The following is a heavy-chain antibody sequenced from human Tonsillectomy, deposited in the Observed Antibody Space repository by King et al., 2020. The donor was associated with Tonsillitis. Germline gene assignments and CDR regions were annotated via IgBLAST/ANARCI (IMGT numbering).Heavy chain of an antibody. D-gene: IGHD1-26*01. J-gene: IGHJ6*02. CDR1: GFTFDDYA. CDR3: AKAHSGSYWVCMDV. V-gene: IGHV3-9*01. CDR2: IYWSSGSI. Sequence: VQLVESGGGLVQPGRSLRLSCAASGFTFDDYAMHWVRQPPGKGLEWVSGIYWSSGSIGYADSVKGRFTISRDKAKNSLYLQMNSLRAEDTALYYCAKAHSGSYWVCMDVWGQGTTVTVSS.